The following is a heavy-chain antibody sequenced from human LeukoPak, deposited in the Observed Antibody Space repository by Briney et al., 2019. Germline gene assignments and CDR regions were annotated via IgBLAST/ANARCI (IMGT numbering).Heavy chain of an antibody. D-gene: IGHD2-15*01. V-gene: IGHV4-59*01. J-gene: IGHJ6*04. CDR2: IYYTGNT. CDR1: GGSISNYY. Sequence: SETLSLTCTVSGGSISNYYWDWIRQPPGKGLEWIGYIYYTGNTNYNPSLKSRVTISVDTPKNQFSLKLSSVTAADTAVYYCARDRRGRYCSGGSCSDLDVWGKGTTVTVSS. CDR3: ARDRRGRYCSGGSCSDLDV.